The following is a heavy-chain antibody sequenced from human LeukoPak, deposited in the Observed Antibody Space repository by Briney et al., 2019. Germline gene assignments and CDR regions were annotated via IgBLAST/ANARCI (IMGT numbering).Heavy chain of an antibody. V-gene: IGHV4-34*01. J-gene: IGHJ3*02. CDR2: INHSGST. CDR1: GGSFSGYY. CDR3: AVTFIAAAGDDAFDI. D-gene: IGHD6-13*01. Sequence: SETLSLTCAVYGGSFSGYYRSWIRQPPGKGLEWIGEINHSGSTNYNPSLKSRVTISVDTSKNQFSLKLSSVTAADTAVYYCAVTFIAAAGDDAFDIWGQGTMVTVSS.